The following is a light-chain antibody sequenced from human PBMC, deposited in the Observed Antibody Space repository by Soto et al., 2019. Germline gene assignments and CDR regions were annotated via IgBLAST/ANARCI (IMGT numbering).Light chain of an antibody. Sequence: QSALTQPRSVSGSPGQSVTISCSGTSRDIGTYDYVSWYQQHPGKAPKVIIYDVNKRPSGVPDRFSGSKSGSTASLTISGLQVEDEADYWCCAYAGSYTFVFGPGTKVTVL. CDR3: CAYAGSYTFV. CDR2: DVN. CDR1: SRDIGTYDY. J-gene: IGLJ1*01. V-gene: IGLV2-11*01.